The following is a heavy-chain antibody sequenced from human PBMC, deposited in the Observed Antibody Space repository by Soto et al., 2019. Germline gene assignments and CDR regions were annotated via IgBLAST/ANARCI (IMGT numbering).Heavy chain of an antibody. CDR3: ARDNGYGHFDS. D-gene: IGHD5-12*01. J-gene: IGHJ4*02. CDR2: MFYSGST. CDR1: GASISSGRSY. V-gene: IGHV4-31*03. Sequence: SETLSLTCTVSGASISSGRSYWSWIRQHPGKGLEWIGYMFYSGSTYYHPSLKSRVNISADTSKNQFSLRLTSVTPADTAVYYCARDNGYGHFDSWGQGTLVTVS.